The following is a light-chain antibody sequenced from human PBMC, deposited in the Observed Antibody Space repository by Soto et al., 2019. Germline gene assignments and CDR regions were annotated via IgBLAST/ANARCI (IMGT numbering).Light chain of an antibody. V-gene: IGLV1-47*01. CDR3: AAWDDSLVV. CDR1: SSNIGSNY. CDR2: RNN. J-gene: IGLJ2*01. Sequence: QSVLTQPPSASGTPGQRVTISCSGSSSNIGSNYVYWYQQLPGTAPKLLIYRNNQRPSGVPDRFSGSKSGTSASLAISGLRSEDEAVYYCAAWDDSLVVFGGETKLTVL.